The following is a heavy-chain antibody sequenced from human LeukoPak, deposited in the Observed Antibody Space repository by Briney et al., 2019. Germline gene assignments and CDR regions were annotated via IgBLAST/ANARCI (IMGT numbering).Heavy chain of an antibody. D-gene: IGHD3-3*01. CDR2: ISYDGSNK. V-gene: IGHV3-30*18. CDR3: AKALECLSLNDAFDI. Sequence: GGSLRLSCAASGFTFSSYGMHWVRQAPGQGLEWVAVISYDGSNKYYADYVRGRFTISRDNSKNTLYLQMNSLRAEDTAVYYCAKALECLSLNDAFDIWGQGTMVTVSS. CDR1: GFTFSSYG. J-gene: IGHJ3*02.